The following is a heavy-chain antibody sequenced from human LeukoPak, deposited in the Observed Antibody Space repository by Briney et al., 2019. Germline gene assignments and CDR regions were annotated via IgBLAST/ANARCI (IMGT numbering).Heavy chain of an antibody. D-gene: IGHD2-8*01. CDR1: GYTFTSYY. V-gene: IGHV1-46*01. J-gene: IGHJ1*01. Sequence: RASVKVSCKASGYTFTSYYMHWVRQAPGQGLEWMGLINPTGGSTGYAQKFQGRVTMTRDTSISTAYMELSRLRSDDTAVYYCARDLCTNGVCYEYFQHWGQGTLVTVSS. CDR2: INPTGGST. CDR3: ARDLCTNGVCYEYFQH.